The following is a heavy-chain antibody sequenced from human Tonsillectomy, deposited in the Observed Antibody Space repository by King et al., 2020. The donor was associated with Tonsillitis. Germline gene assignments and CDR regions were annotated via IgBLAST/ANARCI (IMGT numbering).Heavy chain of an antibody. CDR3: ASSDSSGYYFDY. CDR2: IIPILGIA. V-gene: IGHV1-69*09. CDR1: GGTFSSYA. Sequence: QLVQSGAEVKKPGSSVKVSCKASGGTFSSYAISWVRQAPGQGLEWMGRIIPILGIANYAQKFQGRVTITADKSTSTAYMELSSLRSEDTAVYYCASSDSSGYYFDYWGQGTLVTVSS. D-gene: IGHD3-22*01. J-gene: IGHJ4*02.